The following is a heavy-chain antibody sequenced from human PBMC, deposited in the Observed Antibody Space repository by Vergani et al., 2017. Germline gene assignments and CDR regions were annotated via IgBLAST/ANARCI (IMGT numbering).Heavy chain of an antibody. J-gene: IGHJ4*02. CDR2: ISGSGGFT. CDR3: AKDNVPGYYDSSGYCDY. D-gene: IGHD3-22*01. CDR1: GFTFTNFA. Sequence: EVQLLESGGNLVQPGGSLRLSCAASGFTFTNFAITWVRQAPGEGLEWVSGISGSGGFTYYADSVKGRFTISRDNSKNTMFLQMNNLRAVDTAVYYCAKDNVPGYYDSSGYCDYWGQGTLVTVSS. V-gene: IGHV3-23*01.